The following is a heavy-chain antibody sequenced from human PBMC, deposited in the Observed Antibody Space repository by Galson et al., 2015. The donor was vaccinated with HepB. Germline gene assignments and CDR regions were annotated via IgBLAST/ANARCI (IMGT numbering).Heavy chain of an antibody. D-gene: IGHD2-2*02. CDR2: TYYRSKWYN. Sequence: CAISGDSVSSNSAAWNWIRQSPSRGLEWLGRTYYRSKWYNDYAVSVKSRITINPDTSKNQFSLQLNSVTPEDTAVYYCARGELVVPAAIPLHYYYYMDVWGKGTTVTVSS. CDR1: GDSVSSNSAA. J-gene: IGHJ6*03. V-gene: IGHV6-1*01. CDR3: ARGELVVPAAIPLHYYYYMDV.